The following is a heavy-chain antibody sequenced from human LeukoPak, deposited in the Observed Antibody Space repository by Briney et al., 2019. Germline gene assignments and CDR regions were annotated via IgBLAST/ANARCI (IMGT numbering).Heavy chain of an antibody. Sequence: PGGSLRLSCAASGFTFSTYAMSWVRQAPGKGLEWVSAISGSGGSTYYADSVKGRFTTSRDNSKNTLYLQLNSLRAEDTAVYYCAKGGVYCTSTSCYPFDYWGQGTLVTVSS. CDR1: GFTFSTYA. CDR3: AKGGVYCTSTSCYPFDY. J-gene: IGHJ4*02. D-gene: IGHD2-2*01. CDR2: ISGSGGST. V-gene: IGHV3-23*01.